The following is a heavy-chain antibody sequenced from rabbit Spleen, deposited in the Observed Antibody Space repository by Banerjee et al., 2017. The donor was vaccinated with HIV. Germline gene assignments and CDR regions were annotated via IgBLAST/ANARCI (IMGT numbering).Heavy chain of an antibody. CDR1: GFSFSSSYY. Sequence: QSVKESGGRLVTPGASLTLTCTASGFSFSSSYYMCWVRQAPGKGLEWIACIYAGSSGSTYYASWAKGRFTISKTSSTTVTLQMTSLTAADTATYFCARDFAGYAGYGYATFNLWGPGTLVTVS. J-gene: IGHJ4*01. CDR3: ARDFAGYAGYGYATFNL. V-gene: IGHV1S40*01. CDR2: IYAGSSGST. D-gene: IGHD6-1*01.